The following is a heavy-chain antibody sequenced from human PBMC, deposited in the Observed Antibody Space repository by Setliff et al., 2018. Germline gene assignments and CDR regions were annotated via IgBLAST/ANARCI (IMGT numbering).Heavy chain of an antibody. V-gene: IGHV1-46*02. J-gene: IGHJ3*02. D-gene: IGHD2-2*01. CDR1: GYTFNNYG. CDR3: ARGRMRGSCSGPSCTYDPFDI. Sequence: ASVKVSCKASGYTFNNYGITWARQAPGQGLEWMGIINPGGGSASIVQKFQGRVTMTSDTSTSTVYMEVTGLTSEDTAVYYCARGRMRGSCSGPSCTYDPFDIWGQGTPVTVSS. CDR2: INPGGGSA.